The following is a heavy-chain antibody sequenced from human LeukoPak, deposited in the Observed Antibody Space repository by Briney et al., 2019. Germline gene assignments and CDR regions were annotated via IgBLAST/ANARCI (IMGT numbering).Heavy chain of an antibody. CDR2: INHSGST. V-gene: IGHV4-34*01. J-gene: IGHJ5*02. D-gene: IGHD6-19*01. Sequence: SETLSLTCAVYGGSFSGYYWSWIRQPPGKGLEWIGEINHSGSTNYNPSLKSRVTISVDTSKNQFSLKLSSVTAADTAVYCCARGLAVKLNWFDPWGQGTLVTVSS. CDR1: GGSFSGYY. CDR3: ARGLAVKLNWFDP.